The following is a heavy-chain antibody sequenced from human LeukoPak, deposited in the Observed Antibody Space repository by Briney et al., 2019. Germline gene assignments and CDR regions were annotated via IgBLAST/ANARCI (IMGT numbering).Heavy chain of an antibody. J-gene: IGHJ4*02. CDR3: ARGNIKFDY. CDR1: GFTFSSYI. CDR2: ISSSSDYI. Sequence: GGSLRLSCAASGFTFSSYIMNWVRQAPGKGLEWVSSISSSSDYIYYVDSVKGRFTISRDNAKKSLYLQMNSLRAEDTVVYYCARGNIKFDYWGQGTLVTVSS. V-gene: IGHV3-21*01.